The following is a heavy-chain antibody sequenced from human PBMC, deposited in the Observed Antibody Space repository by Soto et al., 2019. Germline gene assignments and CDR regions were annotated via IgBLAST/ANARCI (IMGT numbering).Heavy chain of an antibody. Sequence: ASVKVSCKVSEDTFTRYVIHWLRQVTGQKREWMGWINAGNGNTKYSQNFQGRLPITRAASASTAYMELSSLRSQDTAVSYCATSTIDTSTWKQYFYGMDVWGQGSTVTVS. J-gene: IGHJ6*02. CDR1: EDTFTRYV. CDR3: ATSTIDTSTWKQYFYGMDV. CDR2: INAGNGNT. D-gene: IGHD6-13*01. V-gene: IGHV1-3*01.